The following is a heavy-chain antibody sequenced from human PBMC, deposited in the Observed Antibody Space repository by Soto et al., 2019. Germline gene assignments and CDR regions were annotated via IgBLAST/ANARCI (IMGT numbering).Heavy chain of an antibody. CDR3: AREVVDKAMVPYYNYGRAV. CDR1: RVTLSREI. CDR2: ISSSSSTI. V-gene: IGHV3-48*02. J-gene: IGHJ6*02. Sequence: GGSLRLSCAASRVTLSREIISCALLALRKGMEWVSYISSSSSTIYYADSVKGRFTISRDNAKNSLYLQMNSLRDEDTAVYYCAREVVDKAMVPYYNYGRAVWGQVTTVSVSS. D-gene: IGHD5-18*01.